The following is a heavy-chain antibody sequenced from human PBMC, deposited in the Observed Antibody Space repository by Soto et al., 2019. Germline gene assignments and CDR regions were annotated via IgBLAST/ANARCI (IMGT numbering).Heavy chain of an antibody. J-gene: IGHJ3*02. CDR3: AKDLGAPDAFDI. Sequence: PGGSLRLSCAASGFTFSSYAMSWVRQAPGKGLEWVSAISGSGGSTYYADSVKGRFTISRDNSKNTLCLQMNSLRAEDTAVYYCAKDLGAPDAFDIWGQGTMVTVSS. V-gene: IGHV3-23*01. CDR2: ISGSGGST. D-gene: IGHD3-16*01. CDR1: GFTFSSYA.